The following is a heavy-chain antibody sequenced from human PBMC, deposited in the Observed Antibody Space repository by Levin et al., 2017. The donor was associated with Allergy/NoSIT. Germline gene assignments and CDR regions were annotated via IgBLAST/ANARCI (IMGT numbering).Heavy chain of an antibody. CDR1: GFTFDDYT. CDR3: AKDRGSHDYGDYVDY. J-gene: IGHJ4*02. D-gene: IGHD4-17*01. Sequence: RGESLKISCAASGFTFDDYTMHWVRQAPGKGLEWVSLISWDGGSTYYADSVKGRFTISRDNSKNSLYLQMNSLRTEDTALYYCAKDRGSHDYGDYVDYWGQGTLVTVSS. CDR2: ISWDGGST. V-gene: IGHV3-43*01.